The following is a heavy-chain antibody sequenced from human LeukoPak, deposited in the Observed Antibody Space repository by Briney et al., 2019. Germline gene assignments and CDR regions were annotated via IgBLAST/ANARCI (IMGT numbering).Heavy chain of an antibody. CDR2: IYHSGST. D-gene: IGHD6-13*01. Sequence: PSETLSLTCTVSGGSISSGGYYWSWIQPPPGKGLEWIGYIYHSGSTYYNPSLKSRVTISVDRSKNQFSLKLSSVTAADTAVYYCARELAAAGIGAFDIWGQGTMVTVSS. J-gene: IGHJ3*02. CDR1: GGSISSGGYY. V-gene: IGHV4-30-2*01. CDR3: ARELAAAGIGAFDI.